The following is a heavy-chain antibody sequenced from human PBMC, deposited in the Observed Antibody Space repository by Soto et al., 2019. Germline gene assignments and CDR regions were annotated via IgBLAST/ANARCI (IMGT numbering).Heavy chain of an antibody. CDR1: GGSITPFK. D-gene: IGHD2-15*01. Sequence: SETMSLTCTVSGGSITPFKWSWIRQSPGKGLEWIGYMYSSGSVNYNPSLKSRVTISMDTSKNQYSLKLISATAADTAVYYCAREWSAGDYWGQGILVTGS. CDR3: AREWSAGDY. J-gene: IGHJ4*02. V-gene: IGHV4-59*01. CDR2: MYSSGSV.